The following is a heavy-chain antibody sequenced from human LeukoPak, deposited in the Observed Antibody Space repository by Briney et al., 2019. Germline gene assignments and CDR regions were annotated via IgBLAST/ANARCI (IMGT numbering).Heavy chain of an antibody. Sequence: GGSLRLSCAASGFTFSSYAMHWVRQAPGKGLEWVAVISYDGSNKYYADSVKGRFTTSRDNSKNTLYLQMNSLRAEDTAVYYCARGPNDWGQGTLVTVSS. V-gene: IGHV3-30*14. CDR1: GFTFSSYA. J-gene: IGHJ4*02. CDR3: ARGPND. CDR2: ISYDGSNK.